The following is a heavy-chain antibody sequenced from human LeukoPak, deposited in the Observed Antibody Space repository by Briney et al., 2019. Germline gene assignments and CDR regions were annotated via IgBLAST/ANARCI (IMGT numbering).Heavy chain of an antibody. Sequence: ASVKVSRKASGYTFTSYGISWVRQAPGQGLEWMGWISAYNGNTNYAQKLQGRVTMTTDTSTSTAYMELRSLRSDDTAVYYCTRELRPENWFDPWGQGTLSPSPQ. CDR1: GYTFTSYG. CDR3: TRELRPENWFDP. J-gene: IGHJ5*02. V-gene: IGHV1-18*01. D-gene: IGHD1-14*01. CDR2: ISAYNGNT.